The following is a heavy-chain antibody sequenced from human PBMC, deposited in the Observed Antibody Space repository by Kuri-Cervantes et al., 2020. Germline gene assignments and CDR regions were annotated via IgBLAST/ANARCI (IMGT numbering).Heavy chain of an antibody. J-gene: IGHJ6*02. V-gene: IGHV3-66*01. CDR3: ASSYFWSGYYHPGPKPDDYYYYGMDV. CDR1: GLTFYNAW. Sequence: GGSLRLSCEASGLTFYNAWMAWVRQAPGKGLEWVSVIYSGGSTYYADSVKGRFTISRDNSKNTLYLQMNSLRAEDTAVYYCASSYFWSGYYHPGPKPDDYYYYGMDVWGQGTTVTVSS. D-gene: IGHD3-3*01. CDR2: IYSGGST.